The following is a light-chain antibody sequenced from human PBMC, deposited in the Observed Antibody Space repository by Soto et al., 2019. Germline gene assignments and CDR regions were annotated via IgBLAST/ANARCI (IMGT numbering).Light chain of an antibody. CDR1: SRDIGTSNL. Sequence: QSALTQPASVSGSPGQSITISCTGSSRDIGTSNLVSWYQQYPGKAPKLIIYEVTKRPSGISYRFSGSKSGNTASLTISGLQPEDEATYYYYSFTGISTSLFVFGTGTKLTVL. J-gene: IGLJ1*01. CDR3: YSFTGISTSLFV. V-gene: IGLV2-23*02. CDR2: EVT.